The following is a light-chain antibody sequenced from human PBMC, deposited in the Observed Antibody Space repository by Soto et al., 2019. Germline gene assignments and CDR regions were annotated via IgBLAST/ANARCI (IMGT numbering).Light chain of an antibody. CDR2: AAS. J-gene: IGKJ4*01. CDR3: QKYTNVPA. V-gene: IGKV1-27*01. CDR1: QGISNY. Sequence: DIQMTQSPSSLSASVGDIVTITCRASQGISNYLAWYQQIPGKVHKLLISAASTLQSGVPSRFSGSGSGSDFTLTISSLQPEDVATYYCQKYTNVPAFGGGTKVEIK.